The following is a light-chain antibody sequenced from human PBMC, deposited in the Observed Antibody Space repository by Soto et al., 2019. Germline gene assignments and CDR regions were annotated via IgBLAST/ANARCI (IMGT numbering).Light chain of an antibody. Sequence: EVVLTQSPGTLSLSPGQRATLSCRASRSVTNSLAWYQQRPGQAPRLLIYDTSIRATGIPARFSGSGSGTDFTLTISSLEPEDFAVYYCQQRNDWPPRYTFGQGTKLDVK. CDR1: RSVTNS. V-gene: IGKV3-11*01. CDR2: DTS. CDR3: QQRNDWPPRYT. J-gene: IGKJ2*01.